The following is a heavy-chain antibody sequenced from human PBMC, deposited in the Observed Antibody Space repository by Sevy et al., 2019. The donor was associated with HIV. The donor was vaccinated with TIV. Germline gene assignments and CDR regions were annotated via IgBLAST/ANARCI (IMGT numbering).Heavy chain of an antibody. V-gene: IGHV4-59*12. D-gene: IGHD2-2*02. J-gene: IGHJ4*02. CDR3: ARLRWDVVDAPGATPGCYFDS. CDR2: TSYSGTT. CDR1: GDSINNYY. Sequence: SETLSLTCSVSGDSINNYYWSWIRQPPGKGLEWIGYTSYSGTTNYSPSLKRRVDISVDTSIHQFSLKINSVTAADTAVYYCARLRWDVVDAPGATPGCYFDSWGQGIPVTVSS.